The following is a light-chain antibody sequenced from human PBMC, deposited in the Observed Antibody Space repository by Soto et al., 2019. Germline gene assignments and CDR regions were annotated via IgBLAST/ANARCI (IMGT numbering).Light chain of an antibody. CDR1: QDMNTY. Sequence: DIQLTQSPSFLSASVGYRVTITCRASQDMNTYIAWYQHTPGKAPKLLIYGASTLQSGVPARFSGSESGAVFTLRISSLQPEDFATYYCQQLNSYPLTFGGGTKVDI. J-gene: IGKJ4*01. V-gene: IGKV1-9*01. CDR2: GAS. CDR3: QQLNSYPLT.